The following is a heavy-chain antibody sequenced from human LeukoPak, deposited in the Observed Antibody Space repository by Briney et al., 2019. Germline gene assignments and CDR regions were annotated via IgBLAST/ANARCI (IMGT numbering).Heavy chain of an antibody. V-gene: IGHV1-46*01. D-gene: IGHD2-2*02. CDR2: INPSGGST. CDR3: ARELGYCSSTSCYRFDP. J-gene: IGHJ5*02. CDR1: GYTFTSYY. Sequence: ASVKVSCKASGYTFTSYYMHWVRQAPGQGLEWMGMINPSGGSTSYAQKFQGRVTMTRDMSTSTVYMELSSLRSEDTAVYYCARELGYCSSTSCYRFDPWGQGTLVTVSS.